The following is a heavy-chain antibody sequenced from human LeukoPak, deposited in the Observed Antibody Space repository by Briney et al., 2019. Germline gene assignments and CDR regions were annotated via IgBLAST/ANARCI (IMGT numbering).Heavy chain of an antibody. J-gene: IGHJ4*02. CDR3: ARGGYYTIDY. CDR2: IYYSGST. D-gene: IGHD3-3*01. Sequence: PSETLSLTCTVSGGSISSYYWSWIRQPPGKGLEWIGYIYYSGSTNYNPSLKSRVTISVDTSKNQFSLKLNSVTAADTAVYYCARGGYYTIDYWRQGALVTVSS. CDR1: GGSISSYY. V-gene: IGHV4-59*01.